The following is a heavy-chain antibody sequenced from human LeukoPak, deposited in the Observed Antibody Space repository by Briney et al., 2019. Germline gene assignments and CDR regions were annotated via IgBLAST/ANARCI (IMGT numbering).Heavy chain of an antibody. V-gene: IGHV4-34*01. CDR1: GGSFSGHY. J-gene: IGHJ6*03. CDR3: ARGVVSGRFGDYYYYMDV. Sequence: SETLSLTCAVYGGSFSGHYWTWIRQPPGKGLQWIGEVNDRGSANYNPSLKSRLTISEDKPKNQFSLRLPSVTAADTAVYYCARGVVSGRFGDYYYYMDVWGIGTTVTVSS. CDR2: VNDRGSA. D-gene: IGHD3-16*01.